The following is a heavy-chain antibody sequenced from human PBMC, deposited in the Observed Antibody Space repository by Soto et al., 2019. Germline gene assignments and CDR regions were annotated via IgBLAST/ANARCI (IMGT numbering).Heavy chain of an antibody. J-gene: IGHJ4*02. CDR2: IYSGGTT. D-gene: IGHD1-26*01. Sequence: EVQLVESGGGLVQPGGSLRLSCAASGFTVTNNYMSWVRQAPGKGLEWVSIIYSGGTTYYADSVKGRFTITRDNSKNTLYLQMNSLRAEDTALYYCAGGGTYELFDYWGQGTLVTVSS. V-gene: IGHV3-53*01. CDR3: AGGGTYELFDY. CDR1: GFTVTNNY.